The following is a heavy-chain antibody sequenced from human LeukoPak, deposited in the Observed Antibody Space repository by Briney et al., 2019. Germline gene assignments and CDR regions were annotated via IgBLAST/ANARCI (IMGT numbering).Heavy chain of an antibody. CDR3: ARVGYSGWNLEY. CDR1: GFTFRSYW. Sequence: PGGSLRLSCAASGFTFRSYWMSWVRQAPGKGLEWVANINQDGSVKYYVDSVKGRFTISRDNAKNSLYVQMSSLRDEDTAVYYCARVGYSGWNLEYWGQGTLVTVSS. V-gene: IGHV3-7*01. D-gene: IGHD5-12*01. J-gene: IGHJ4*02. CDR2: INQDGSVK.